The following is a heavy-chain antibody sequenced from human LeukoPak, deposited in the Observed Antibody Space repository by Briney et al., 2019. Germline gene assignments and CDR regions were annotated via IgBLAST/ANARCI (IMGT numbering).Heavy chain of an antibody. D-gene: IGHD2-8*01. V-gene: IGHV3-9*01. CDR3: ARGLMGGYPLFEY. CDR1: GFTFDDYA. Sequence: GGSLRLSCAVSGFTFDDYAMHWVRQVPGKGLEWVSGINWNSDSIGYADSVKGRFTTSRDNAKNSLYLQMNSLRAEDTASYYCARGLMGGYPLFEYWGQGTLVTVSS. J-gene: IGHJ4*02. CDR2: INWNSDSI.